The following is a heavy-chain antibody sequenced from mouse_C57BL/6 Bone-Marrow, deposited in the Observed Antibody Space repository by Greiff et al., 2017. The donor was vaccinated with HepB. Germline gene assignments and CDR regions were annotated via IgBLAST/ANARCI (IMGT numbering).Heavy chain of an antibody. CDR3: ARREFITTVGGAMDY. CDR1: GYTFTSYW. D-gene: IGHD1-1*01. J-gene: IGHJ4*01. V-gene: IGHV1-69*01. Sequence: QVQLQQSGAELVLPGASVKLSCKASGYTFTSYWMHWVKQRPGQGLEWIGEIDPSDSYTNYNQKFKGKSTLTVDKSSSTAYMQLSSLTSEDSAVYYCARREFITTVGGAMDYWGQGTSVTVAS. CDR2: IDPSDSYT.